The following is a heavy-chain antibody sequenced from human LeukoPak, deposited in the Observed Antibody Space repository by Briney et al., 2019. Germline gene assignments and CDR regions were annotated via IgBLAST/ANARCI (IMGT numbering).Heavy chain of an antibody. CDR3: AKAPGLTTVTIGFDY. Sequence: GGSLRVSCAASGFTFNSYAMSWVRQAPGKGLEWVSAISGSGGSTYYADSVKGRFTISRDNSKNTLYLQMNSLRAEDTAVYYCAKAPGLTTVTIGFDYWGQGTLVTVSS. J-gene: IGHJ4*02. CDR2: ISGSGGST. V-gene: IGHV3-23*01. CDR1: GFTFNSYA. D-gene: IGHD4-17*01.